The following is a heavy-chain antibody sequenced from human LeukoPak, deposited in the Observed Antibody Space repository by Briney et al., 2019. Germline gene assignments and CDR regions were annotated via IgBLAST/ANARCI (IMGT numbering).Heavy chain of an antibody. D-gene: IGHD5-12*01. Sequence: SETLSLTCTVSGGSISSGDYYWSWIRQPPGKGLEWIGYIYYSGSTYYNPSLKSRVTISVDTSKNQFSLKLSSVTAADTAVYYCARSLLVATSMDVWGQGTTVTVSS. J-gene: IGHJ6*02. CDR1: GGSISSGDYY. CDR3: ARSLLVATSMDV. V-gene: IGHV4-30-4*01. CDR2: IYYSGST.